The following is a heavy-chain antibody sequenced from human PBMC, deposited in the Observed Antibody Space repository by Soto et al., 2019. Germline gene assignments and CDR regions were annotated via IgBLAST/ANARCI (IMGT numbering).Heavy chain of an antibody. CDR2: INAGNGNT. Sequence: QVQLVQSGAEVEKPGASVQVSCTASGYNFNNYAVHWVRQAPGQGLEWIGWINAGNGNTKYSPNFQGRVAITRDTAARTVYMQLSGLRAEGTSIYYCARGHLAVVPVASWHQYMDVWGKGTTVTVS. V-gene: IGHV1-3*01. J-gene: IGHJ6*03. CDR1: GYNFNNYA. CDR3: ARGHLAVVPVASWHQYMDV. D-gene: IGHD2-2*01.